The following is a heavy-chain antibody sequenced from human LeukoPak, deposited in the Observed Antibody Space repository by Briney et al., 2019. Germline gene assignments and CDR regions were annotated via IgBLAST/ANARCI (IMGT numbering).Heavy chain of an antibody. CDR1: GGSISSSSYY. CDR2: INHIGAT. D-gene: IGHD3-22*01. J-gene: IGHJ6*03. V-gene: IGHV4-39*07. CDR3: ARSGWSRGHYDSSGYYYYYYMDV. Sequence: SETLSLTCTVSGGSISSSSYYWGWIRHPPGKGLEWMGEINHIGATNYNPSLKSRVTISVDTSKNQFSLKLSSVTAADTAVYYCARSGWSRGHYDSSGYYYYYYMDVWGKGTTVTISS.